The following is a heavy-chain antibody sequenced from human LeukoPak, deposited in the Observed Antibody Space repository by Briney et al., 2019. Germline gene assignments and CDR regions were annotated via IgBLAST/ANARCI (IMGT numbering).Heavy chain of an antibody. CDR2: INHSGST. J-gene: IGHJ4*02. V-gene: IGHV4-34*01. D-gene: IGHD3-3*01. CDR3: ATYTPRRVYYFDY. Sequence: SETLSLTCAVYGGSFSGYYWSWIRQPPGKGLEWIGEINHSGSTNYNPSLKSRVTISVDTSKNQFSLKLSSVTAADTAVYYCATYTPRRVYYFDYWGQGTLVTVSS. CDR1: GGSFSGYY.